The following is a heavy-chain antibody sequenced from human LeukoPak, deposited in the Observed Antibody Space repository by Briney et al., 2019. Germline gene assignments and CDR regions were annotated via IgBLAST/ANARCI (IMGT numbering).Heavy chain of an antibody. V-gene: IGHV1-2*02. CDR3: ARDLGRHIDY. D-gene: IGHD3-16*01. CDR1: GYTFTGYY. J-gene: IGHJ4*02. CDR2: INPNSGGT. Sequence: ASVTVSSTASGYTFTGYYMHWVRQAPGQGLEWMGWINPNSGGTNYAQKFQGRVTMTRDTSISTAYMELSRLRSDDTAVYYCARDLGRHIDYWGQGTLVTVSS.